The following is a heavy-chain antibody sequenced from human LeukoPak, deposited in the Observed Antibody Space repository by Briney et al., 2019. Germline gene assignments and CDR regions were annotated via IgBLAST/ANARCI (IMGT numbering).Heavy chain of an antibody. V-gene: IGHV3-43D*04. D-gene: IGHD2-2*01. CDR1: GFTFDDYA. CDR2: ISWDGGST. J-gene: IGHJ4*02. Sequence: GGSLRLSCAASGFTFDDYAMQWVRQAPGKGLEWVSLISWDGGSTYYADSVKGRFTISRDNSKNSLYLQMNSLRAEDTALYYCASLCSSTSCTHFDYWGQGTLVTVSS. CDR3: ASLCSSTSCTHFDY.